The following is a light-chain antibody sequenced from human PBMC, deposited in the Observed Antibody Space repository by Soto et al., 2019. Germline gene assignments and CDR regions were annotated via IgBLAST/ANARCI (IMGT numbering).Light chain of an antibody. CDR3: RLYHYWSPCT. Sequence: EIVMTQSPATLSVSPGERATLSCRASQSVSTNLAWYQQKPGQAPRLLISDASTRATGIPARFSRSVSETEFTLTMSRLQSEYFAVYYCRLYHYWSPCTFGVGSKVEIK. J-gene: IGKJ4*02. CDR2: DAS. CDR1: QSVSTN. V-gene: IGKV3-15*01.